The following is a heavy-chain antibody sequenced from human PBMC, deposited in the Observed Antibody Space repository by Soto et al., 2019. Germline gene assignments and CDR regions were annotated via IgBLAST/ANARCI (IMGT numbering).Heavy chain of an antibody. V-gene: IGHV1-18*01. Sequence: ASVKVSCKASGYTFTSYGISWVRQAPGQGLEWMGWISAYNGNTNYAQKLQGRVTMTTDTSTSTAYMELRSLRSDDTAVYYCAIARLYGDYVDWFDPWGQGTLVTVSS. CDR2: ISAYNGNT. CDR1: GYTFTSYG. J-gene: IGHJ5*02. D-gene: IGHD4-17*01. CDR3: AIARLYGDYVDWFDP.